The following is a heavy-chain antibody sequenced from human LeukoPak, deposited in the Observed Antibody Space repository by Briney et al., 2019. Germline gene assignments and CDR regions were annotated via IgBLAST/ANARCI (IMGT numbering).Heavy chain of an antibody. D-gene: IGHD4-17*01. CDR1: GDSVSSNSGA. CDR2: TYYRSNWYN. J-gene: IGHJ4*02. CDR3: ARAYGENLLLDY. V-gene: IGHV6-1*01. Sequence: SQTLSLTCAISGDSVSSNSGAWNWIRQSPSRGLEWLGRTYYRSNWYNDYAVSVKSRITINPDTSKNQFSLQLNSVTPEDTAVYFCARAYGENLLLDYWGQGILVTVSS.